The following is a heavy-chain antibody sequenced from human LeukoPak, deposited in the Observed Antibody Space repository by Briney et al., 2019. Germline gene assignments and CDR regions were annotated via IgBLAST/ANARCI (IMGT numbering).Heavy chain of an antibody. CDR2: ISSSGSTI. D-gene: IGHD1-26*01. Sequence: GSLRLSCAASGFTFSSYEMNWVRQAPGKGLEWVSYISSSGSTIYYADSVKGRFTISRDNAKNSLYLQMNSLRAKDTAVYYCARGDSGSYYFDYWGQGTLVTVSS. CDR3: ARGDSGSYYFDY. V-gene: IGHV3-48*03. CDR1: GFTFSSYE. J-gene: IGHJ4*02.